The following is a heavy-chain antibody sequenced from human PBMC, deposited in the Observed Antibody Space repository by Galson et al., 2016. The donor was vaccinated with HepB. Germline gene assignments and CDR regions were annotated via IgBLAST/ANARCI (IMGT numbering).Heavy chain of an antibody. CDR3: ARGGGGTYFENYYYGMDA. J-gene: IGHJ6*02. V-gene: IGHV1-18*01. Sequence: SVKVSCKASGYTFTSFGITWVRQAPGQGLEWMGWISAYNGYTNYAQKLQGRVTMTTRTSTSTVYMELRTLRSDDTAVYYCARGGGGTYFENYYYGMDAWGQGTTVTVSS. CDR2: ISAYNGYT. CDR1: GYTFTSFG. D-gene: IGHD1-26*01.